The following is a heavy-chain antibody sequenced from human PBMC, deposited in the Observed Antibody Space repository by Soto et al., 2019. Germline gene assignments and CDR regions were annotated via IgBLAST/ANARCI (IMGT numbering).Heavy chain of an antibody. CDR1: GVSITTAY. J-gene: IGHJ3*02. V-gene: IGHV4-59*01. Sequence: SSETLSLTCSVSGVSITTAYWSWIRQPPGKGPEWIGYIHHSGSTKYHPSLQSRVTFSVDTSKNQFSMRLNSVTTADTAMYYCARGYYDSRGFSNTFDIWGQGTMVTVSS. CDR3: ARGYYDSRGFSNTFDI. D-gene: IGHD3-22*01. CDR2: IHHSGST.